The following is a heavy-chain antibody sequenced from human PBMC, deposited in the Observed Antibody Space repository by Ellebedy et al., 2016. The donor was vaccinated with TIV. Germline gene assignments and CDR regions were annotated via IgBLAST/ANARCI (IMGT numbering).Heavy chain of an antibody. CDR3: ARAFNLRRDSFDF. CDR1: GFTFSDYG. V-gene: IGHV3-33*01. J-gene: IGHJ3*01. CDR2: ILYDGNNK. Sequence: PGGSLRLSCAASGFTFSDYGTPWVRQAPARGLEWVAVILYDGNNKYYAYSVKGRFAIARDNSKNTLYRQMNSLRAADTAVYFCARAFNLRRDSFDFWGQGTMVTVSS.